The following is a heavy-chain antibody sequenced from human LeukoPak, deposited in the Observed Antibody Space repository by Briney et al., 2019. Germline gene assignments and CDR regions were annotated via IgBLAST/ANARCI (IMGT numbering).Heavy chain of an antibody. Sequence: SETLSLTCAVYGGSFSGYYWSWIRQPPGKGLEWIGEINHSGSTNYNPSLKSRVTISVDTSKNQFSLKLSSVTAADTAVYYCARLRYSGYAWYYYYMDVWGKGTTVTISS. CDR3: ARLRYSGYAWYYYYMDV. CDR2: INHSGST. V-gene: IGHV4-34*01. CDR1: GGSFSGYY. D-gene: IGHD5-12*01. J-gene: IGHJ6*03.